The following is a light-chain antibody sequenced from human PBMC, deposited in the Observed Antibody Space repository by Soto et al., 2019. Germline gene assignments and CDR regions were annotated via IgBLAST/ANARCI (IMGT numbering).Light chain of an antibody. CDR1: QGISSF. V-gene: IGKV1-9*01. CDR2: AAS. Sequence: IQLTQSPSSLSASIGDGVTITCRASQGISSFLAWYQQKPGKAPKLLIYAASTLQSGIPSRFSGSGSGTDFTLTISSLQPEDFATYYCQQLNIDSYPITFGQGTRLEIK. CDR3: QQLNIDSYPIT. J-gene: IGKJ5*01.